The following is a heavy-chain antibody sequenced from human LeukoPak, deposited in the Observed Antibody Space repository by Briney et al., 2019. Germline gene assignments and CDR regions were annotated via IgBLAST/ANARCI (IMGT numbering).Heavy chain of an antibody. CDR3: TRRSSAAGRQYFDY. J-gene: IGHJ4*02. CDR2: IYYSGST. CDR1: GGSISSYY. D-gene: IGHD6-13*01. V-gene: IGHV4-59*01. Sequence: SETLSLTCTVSGGSISSYYWSWIRQPPGKGLEWIGYIYYSGSTNYNPSLKSRVTISVDTSKNQFSLKLSSVTAADTAVYYCTRRSSAAGRQYFDYWGQGTLVTVSS.